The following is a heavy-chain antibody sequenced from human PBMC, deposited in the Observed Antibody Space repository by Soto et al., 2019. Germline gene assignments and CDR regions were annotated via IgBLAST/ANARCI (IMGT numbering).Heavy chain of an antibody. V-gene: IGHV4-34*01. CDR2: INHSGST. D-gene: IGHD2-2*01. Sequence: SETLSLTCAVYGGSFSGYYWSWIRQPPGKGLEWIGEINHSGSTNYNPSLKSRVTISVDTSKNQFSLKLSSVTAADTAVYYCPRVVVVPAASLGYYYYSGMDVWGQGTTVTVSS. CDR3: PRVVVVPAASLGYYYYSGMDV. CDR1: GGSFSGYY. J-gene: IGHJ6*02.